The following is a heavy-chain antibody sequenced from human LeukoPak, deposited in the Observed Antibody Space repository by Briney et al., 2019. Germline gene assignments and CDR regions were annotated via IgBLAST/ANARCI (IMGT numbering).Heavy chain of an antibody. CDR2: INSGGSST. Sequence: GGSLRLSCAASGSAFSSYWMHWVRQAPGKGLVWVSRINSGGSSTSYADSVKGRFTISKDNAKNTLYLQMNSLRAEDTAVYYCARVRSGSSAGNYGMDVWGQGTTVTVSS. J-gene: IGHJ6*02. CDR1: GSAFSSYW. V-gene: IGHV3-74*01. D-gene: IGHD1-26*01. CDR3: ARVRSGSSAGNYGMDV.